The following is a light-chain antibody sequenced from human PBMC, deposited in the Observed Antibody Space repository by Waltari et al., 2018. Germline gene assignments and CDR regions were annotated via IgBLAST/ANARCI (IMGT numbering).Light chain of an antibody. Sequence: EIVMTQSPLYLPVTPGEPASISCRSSQTLLHTNGYIYLDWYLQKPGQSPQLLIYLGSTRASGVPDRFSGSGSGTDFTLKISRVEADDAGVYYCMQALQTEVTFGPGTKVDIK. CDR1: QTLLHTNGYIY. V-gene: IGKV2-28*01. CDR3: MQALQTEVT. J-gene: IGKJ3*01. CDR2: LGS.